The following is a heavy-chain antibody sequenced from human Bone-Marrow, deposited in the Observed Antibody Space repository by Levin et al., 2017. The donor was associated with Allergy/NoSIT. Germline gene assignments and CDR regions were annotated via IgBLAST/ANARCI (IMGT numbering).Heavy chain of an antibody. CDR3: GKDLTPGGMDV. CDR2: IMLRSGSA. Sequence: PGGSLRLSCVVSGSTTDDYAMHWVRQISGKGLEWVSGIMLRSGSAGYADSVKGRFLISRDSAKNSLYLQMNSLRPDDTALYFCGKDLTPGGMDVWGQGTTVTVSS. V-gene: IGHV3-9*02. CDR1: GSTTDDYA. J-gene: IGHJ6*02.